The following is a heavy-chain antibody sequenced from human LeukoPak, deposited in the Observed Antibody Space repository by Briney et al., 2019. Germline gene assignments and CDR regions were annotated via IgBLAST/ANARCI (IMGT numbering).Heavy chain of an antibody. CDR2: ISCSCGST. CDR3: AKGDYGSGSYFMYYYYYYMDV. Sequence: GVTLRLSCAASRFTFRSYGMSWVRQAPGKGLEWVSAISCSCGSTYYTDSVKGRFIISRDNSKNSLYMQMNSLRTEDTALYYCAKGDYGSGSYFMYYYYYYMDVWGKGTTVTVSS. J-gene: IGHJ6*03. CDR1: RFTFRSYG. V-gene: IGHV3-23*01. D-gene: IGHD3-10*01.